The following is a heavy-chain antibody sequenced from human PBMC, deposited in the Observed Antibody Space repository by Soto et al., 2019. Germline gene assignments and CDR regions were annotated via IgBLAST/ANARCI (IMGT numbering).Heavy chain of an antibody. CDR2: ISAYTGNT. CDR3: AREGIVVVPAAIGDTAMAYYFDY. Sequence: QVQLVQSGAEVKKPGASVKVSCKASGYTFTSYGISWVRQATGQGLEWMGWISAYTGNTNYAQKLQGRVTMTTDTSTSTAYMELRSLRSDDTAVYYCAREGIVVVPAAIGDTAMAYYFDYWGQGTLVTVSS. D-gene: IGHD2-2*02. CDR1: GYTFTSYG. J-gene: IGHJ4*02. V-gene: IGHV1-18*01.